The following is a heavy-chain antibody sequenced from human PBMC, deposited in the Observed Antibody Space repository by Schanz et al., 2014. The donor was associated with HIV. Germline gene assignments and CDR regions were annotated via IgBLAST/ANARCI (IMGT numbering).Heavy chain of an antibody. V-gene: IGHV3-23*01. D-gene: IGHD3-22*01. CDR1: GFTFSNFA. Sequence: EVQMLESGGGSVQPGGSLRLSCAASGFTFSNFAMSWVRQAPGKGLEWVSSISGSGVSTFYAGSVKGRFAISRDKSKNTLYLQMNSLRAEDTAVYYCAKPEYDSRGNSQSHFDYWGQGTLVTVSS. CDR3: AKPEYDSRGNSQSHFDY. CDR2: ISGSGVST. J-gene: IGHJ4*02.